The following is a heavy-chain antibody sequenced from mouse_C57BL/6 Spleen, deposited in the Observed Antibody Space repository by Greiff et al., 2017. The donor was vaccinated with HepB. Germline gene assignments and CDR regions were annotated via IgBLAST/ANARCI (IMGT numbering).Heavy chain of an antibody. D-gene: IGHD2-5*01. V-gene: IGHV5-9-1*02. CDR3: TREDYSTFDY. CDR1: GFTFSSYA. Sequence: EVKLMESGEGLVKPGGSLKLSCAASGFTFSSYAMSWVRQTPEKWLEWVAYISSGGDYIYYADPVKGRFTISRDNARNTMYLQMSSLKSEDTAMYYCTREDYSTFDYWGQGTTLTVSS. CDR2: ISSGGDYI. J-gene: IGHJ2*01.